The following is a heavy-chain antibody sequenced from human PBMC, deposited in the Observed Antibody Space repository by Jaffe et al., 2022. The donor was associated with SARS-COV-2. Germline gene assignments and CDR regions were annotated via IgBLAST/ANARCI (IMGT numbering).Heavy chain of an antibody. D-gene: IGHD3-3*01. CDR3: ARGLAIFGGVYYYYGMDV. V-gene: IGHV1-8*01. CDR1: GYTFTSYD. CDR2: MNPNSGNT. Sequence: QVQLVQSGAEVKKPGASVKVSCKASGYTFTSYDINWVRQATGQGLEWMGWMNPNSGNTGYAQKFQGRVTMTRNTSISTAYMELSSLRSEDTAVYYCARGLAIFGGVYYYYGMDVWGQGTTVTVSS. J-gene: IGHJ6*02.